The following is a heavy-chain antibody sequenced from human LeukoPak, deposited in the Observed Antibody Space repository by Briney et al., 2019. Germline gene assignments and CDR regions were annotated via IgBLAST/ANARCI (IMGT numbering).Heavy chain of an antibody. V-gene: IGHV1-2*02. CDR2: INPKSGGT. D-gene: IGHD3-10*01. CDR1: GYTFSDYY. Sequence: GASVKVSCKASGYTFSDYYMHWVRQAPGQGLEWMGWINPKSGGTRYAQKFQGRVTMTRDTSISTAYMELSRLRSDDTAVYYCARELPYFGSGNQDAFDIWGQGTMVTVSS. J-gene: IGHJ3*02. CDR3: ARELPYFGSGNQDAFDI.